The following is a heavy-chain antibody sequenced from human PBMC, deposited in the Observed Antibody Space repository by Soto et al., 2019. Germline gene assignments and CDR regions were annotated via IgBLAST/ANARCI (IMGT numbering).Heavy chain of an antibody. CDR2: IYPTGST. V-gene: IGHV4-4*07. Sequence: SETLSLTCTVSGDSFSNYYCNWVRKSAGKGLEWIGRIYPTGSTTYNPSLKSRLTMSVDTSENQFSRRLTSMTAADTAVYYCATGRAEVVPGAMDTWGQGTLGTVSS. CDR1: GDSFSNYY. CDR3: ATGRAEVVPGAMDT. D-gene: IGHD2-2*01. J-gene: IGHJ5*02.